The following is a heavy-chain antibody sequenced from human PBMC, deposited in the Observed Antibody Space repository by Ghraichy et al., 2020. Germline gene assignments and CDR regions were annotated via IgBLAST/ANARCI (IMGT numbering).Heavy chain of an antibody. CDR1: GYTLTELS. CDR3: AMSKMASFSYDY. Sequence: ASVKVSCKISGYTLTELSVLWVRQAPGKGLEWMGGFDPEVGEIVYAQPFQGRVTMTEDMETAYMELSGLTSGDTAIYYCAMSKMASFSYDYWGQGTLVTVSS. D-gene: IGHD3-16*02. CDR2: FDPEVGEI. V-gene: IGHV1-24*01. J-gene: IGHJ4*02.